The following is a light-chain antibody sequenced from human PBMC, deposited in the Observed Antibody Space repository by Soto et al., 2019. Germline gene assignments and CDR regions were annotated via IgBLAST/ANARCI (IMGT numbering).Light chain of an antibody. CDR3: QQYYSYPFT. CDR1: QGISSY. V-gene: IGKV1-8*01. Sequence: AMRMTQSPSSLSASTGDRVTITCRASQGISSYLAWYQQKPGKAPKLLIYAASTLQSGVPSRFSGSGSGTDFTLTISCLQSEDFVTYYCQQYYSYPFTFGPGTKVDIK. J-gene: IGKJ3*01. CDR2: AAS.